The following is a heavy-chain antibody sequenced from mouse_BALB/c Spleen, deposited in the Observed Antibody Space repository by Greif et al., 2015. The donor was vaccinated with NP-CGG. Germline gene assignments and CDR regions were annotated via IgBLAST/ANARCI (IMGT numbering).Heavy chain of an antibody. V-gene: IGHV5-6*02. D-gene: IGHD1-2*01. Sequence: EVMLVESGGDLVKPGGSLKLSCAASGFTFSSYGMSWVRQTPDKRLEWVATISSGGSYTYYPDSVKGRFTISRDNAKNTLYLQMSSLKSEDTAMYYCARRGDTTATAWFAYWGQGTLVTVSA. CDR2: ISSGGSYT. J-gene: IGHJ3*01. CDR1: GFTFSSYG. CDR3: ARRGDTTATAWFAY.